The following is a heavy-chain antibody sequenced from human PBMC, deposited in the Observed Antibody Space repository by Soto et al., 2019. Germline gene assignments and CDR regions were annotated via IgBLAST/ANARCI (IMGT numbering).Heavy chain of an antibody. CDR1: GYSFTNYG. V-gene: IGHV1-18*01. D-gene: IGHD6-19*01. CDR3: ARDRGVAPPVAGNTHYYYYMDV. J-gene: IGHJ6*03. Sequence: QDQLVQSGVEVKKPGASVKVSCKASGYSFTNYGITWVRQAPGQGFEGMGWISAYNGNTNYAQKFQGRVTMTPDASTSTAYLELRSLRSDDTAVYYCARDRGVAPPVAGNTHYYYYMDVWGKGTTVTVSS. CDR2: ISAYNGNT.